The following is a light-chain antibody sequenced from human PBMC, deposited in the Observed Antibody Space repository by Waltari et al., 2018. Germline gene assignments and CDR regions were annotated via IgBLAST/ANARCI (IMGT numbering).Light chain of an antibody. CDR3: QHYVRLPAT. CDR1: QSVGRT. V-gene: IGKV3-20*01. Sequence: ELVLPQSPGTLSLSPGERATLSCRASQSVGRTVAWYQQKPGQAPRLLMYGASSRATGTPDRFSGSGSGTDFSLTISRLEPEDFAVYYCQHYVRLPATFGQGTKVEIK. CDR2: GAS. J-gene: IGKJ1*01.